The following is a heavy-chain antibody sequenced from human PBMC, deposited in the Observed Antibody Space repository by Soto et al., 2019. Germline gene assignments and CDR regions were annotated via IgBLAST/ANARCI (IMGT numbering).Heavy chain of an antibody. J-gene: IGHJ4*02. CDR1: QFTFSDYA. V-gene: IGHV3-30-3*01. CDR3: ARSLTIFGVVVRFDK. CDR2: ISYDGTNK. Sequence: QVQLMESGGGVVQPGRSLRLSCAASQFTFSDYAMQWVRQAPGKGLAWVAGISYDGTNKYYADSMKGRFTISRDNPKYTLYLKINSLRVEDTAVYYCARSLTIFGVVVRFDKWGQGTPVTVSS. D-gene: IGHD3-3*01.